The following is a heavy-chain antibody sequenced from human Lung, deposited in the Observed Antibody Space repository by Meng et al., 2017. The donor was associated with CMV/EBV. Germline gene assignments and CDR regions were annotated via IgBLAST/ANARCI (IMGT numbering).Heavy chain of an antibody. CDR3: ARYDLWGGYVY. D-gene: IGHD3-3*01. V-gene: IGHV4-34*01. J-gene: IGHJ4*02. Sequence: SETLSLXCAVYGGSFTGYYWSCIRHPPGKGLEWIGEIHHSGSTNYNPSRKSRVTISVDTSKNQFTLKLSSVTAADTAVYYCARYDLWGGYVYWGQGTLVTVSS. CDR2: IHHSGST. CDR1: GGSFTGYY.